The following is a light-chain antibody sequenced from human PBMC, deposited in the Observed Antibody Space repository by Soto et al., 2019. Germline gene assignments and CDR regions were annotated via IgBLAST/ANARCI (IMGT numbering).Light chain of an antibody. CDR1: HSVSRTY. J-gene: IGKJ5*01. CDR3: QQRSNWPPIT. V-gene: IGKV3D-20*02. CDR2: GAS. Sequence: EIVLTQSPGTRSLSPGERATLSCRASHSVSRTYLAWYQQKPGQAPRLLMYGASDRATGTPGRFSGSGSGTDFTLTISGLEPEDSAVYYCQQRSNWPPITFGQGTRL.